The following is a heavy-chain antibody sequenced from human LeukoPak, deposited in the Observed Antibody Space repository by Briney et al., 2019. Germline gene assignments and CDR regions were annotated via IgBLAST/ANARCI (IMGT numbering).Heavy chain of an antibody. CDR2: INRSGST. D-gene: IGHD3-10*01. J-gene: IGHJ6*04. CDR3: ARGLTMVRGVMDV. V-gene: IGHV4-34*01. CDR1: GGSFSGYY. Sequence: LKPSETLSLTCAVYGGSFSGYYWSWIRQPPGKGLEWIGEINRSGSTNYNPSLKSRVTISVDTSKNQFSLKLSSVTAADTAVYYCARGLTMVRGVMDVWGKGTTVTVSS.